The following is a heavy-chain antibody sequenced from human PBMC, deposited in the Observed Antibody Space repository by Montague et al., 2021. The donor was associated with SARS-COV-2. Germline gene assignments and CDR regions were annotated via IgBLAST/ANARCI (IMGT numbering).Heavy chain of an antibody. CDR3: ARGRRPVVVPGSGPAGRAFDI. D-gene: IGHD2-2*01. CDR2: VNQSGTT. V-gene: IGHV4-34*01. CDR1: GGSFSNYY. Sequence: SETLSLTCAISGGSFSNYYWSWIRQPPGTGLEWIGEVNQSGTTIYNPSATSGVTITEDTSTNQFYLRVNPVTAAATAVYYCARGRRPVVVPGSGPAGRAFDIWGQGTMVTVSS. J-gene: IGHJ3*02.